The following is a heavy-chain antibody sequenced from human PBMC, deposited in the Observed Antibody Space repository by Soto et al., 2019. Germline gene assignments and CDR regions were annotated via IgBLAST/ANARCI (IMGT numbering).Heavy chain of an antibody. CDR1: GFTFSSYS. D-gene: IGHD6-19*01. V-gene: IGHV3-21*01. J-gene: IGHJ4*02. Sequence: VGSLRLSCAASGFTFSSYSMNWVRQAPGKGLEWVSSISSSSSYIYYADSVKGRFTISRDNAKNSLYLQMNSLRAEDTAVYYCARARSSGWYYFDYWGQGTLVTVSS. CDR3: ARARSSGWYYFDY. CDR2: ISSSSSYI.